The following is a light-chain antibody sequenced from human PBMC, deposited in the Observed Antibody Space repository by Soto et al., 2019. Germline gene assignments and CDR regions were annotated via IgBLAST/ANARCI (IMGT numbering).Light chain of an antibody. CDR3: AAWDDSLRGVV. Sequence: QSVMTQPPSVSAAPGQKVTISCSGSSSNIGGNSVSWYQQLPGTAPKLLIYDDNKRPSGIPDRFSGSKSGTSATLGISGLRSDDESEYYCAAWDDSLRGVVFGGGTKLTVL. J-gene: IGLJ2*01. V-gene: IGLV1-51*01. CDR1: SSNIGGNS. CDR2: DDN.